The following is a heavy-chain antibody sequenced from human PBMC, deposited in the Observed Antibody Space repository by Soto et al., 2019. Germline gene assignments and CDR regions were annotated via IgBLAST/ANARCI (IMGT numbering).Heavy chain of an antibody. J-gene: IGHJ6*04. V-gene: IGHV1-2*02. D-gene: IGHD3-10*01. CDR1: GYTFTGYY. CDR2: INPNSGGT. CDR3: ASAFDFLWFGELRNAPDHGMEV. Sequence: ASVKVSCKASGYTFTGYYMHWVRQAPGQGLEWMGWINPNSGGTNYAQKFQGRVTMTRDTSISTAYMELSRLRSDDTAVYYCASAFDFLWFGELRNAPDHGMEVWGKGNTVTVSA.